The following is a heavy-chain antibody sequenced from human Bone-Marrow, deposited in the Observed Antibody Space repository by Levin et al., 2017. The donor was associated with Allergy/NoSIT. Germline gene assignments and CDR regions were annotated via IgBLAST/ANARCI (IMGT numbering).Heavy chain of an antibody. CDR1: GFTFSSYC. D-gene: IGHD1-1*01. CDR2: ISYDGTSK. Sequence: GGSLRLSCAASGFTFSSYCMHWVRQTPGKGLEWVAFISYDGTSKYYADSMKGRLTISRANSKNTLFLQISGLRAEDTAVFFCARDRGVQMWEYFFDSWGQGTLVTVSS. J-gene: IGHJ4*02. V-gene: IGHV3-30*03. CDR3: ARDRGVQMWEYFFDS.